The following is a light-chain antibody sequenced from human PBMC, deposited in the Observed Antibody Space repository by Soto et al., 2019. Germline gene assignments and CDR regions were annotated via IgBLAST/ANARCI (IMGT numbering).Light chain of an antibody. CDR1: QDISYF. V-gene: IGKV1-9*01. CDR3: QQLNSYPLT. CDR2: AAS. Sequence: QLTQSPSSLSASIGATVTITCRASQDISYFLAWYQQNPGKAPKLLIYAASTLQSGVPSRFSGSGSGTDFTLTISSLQPEEFATYFCQQLNSYPLTVGQGTRLEI. J-gene: IGKJ5*01.